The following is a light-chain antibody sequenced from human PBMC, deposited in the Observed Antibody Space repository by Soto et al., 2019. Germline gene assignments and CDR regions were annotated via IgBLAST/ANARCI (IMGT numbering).Light chain of an antibody. J-gene: IGKJ5*01. CDR1: LSVSRN. CDR2: DAF. V-gene: IGKV3D-15*01. CDR3: QQYNNWPVIT. Sequence: IVMKKSPATLSVSTGERATLSCRASLSVSRNLAWYQQKPGQAPRLLIYDAFNRATGIPARFSGSGSGTDFTLTISSLEPEDFAVYYCQQYNNWPVITFCQGRRLEVK.